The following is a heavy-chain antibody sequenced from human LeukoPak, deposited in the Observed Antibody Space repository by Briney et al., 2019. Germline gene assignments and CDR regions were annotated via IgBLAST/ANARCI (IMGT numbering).Heavy chain of an antibody. CDR2: IYTSGNT. Sequence: SETLSLTCTVSGGSISGYYWSWIRQPAEKGLEWIGRIYTSGNTNYTPSLKSRVTMSVDTSKNQFSLKLSSVTAADTAVYYCARDRSYVTRIVDFWGQGTLVTVSS. V-gene: IGHV4-4*07. CDR1: GGSISGYY. J-gene: IGHJ4*02. CDR3: ARDRSYVTRIVDF. D-gene: IGHD3-10*01.